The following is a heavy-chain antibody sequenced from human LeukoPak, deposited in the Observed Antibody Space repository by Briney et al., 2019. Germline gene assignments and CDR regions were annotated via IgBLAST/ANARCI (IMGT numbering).Heavy chain of an antibody. J-gene: IGHJ4*02. CDR1: GFTFSSYA. Sequence: PGGSLGLSCAASGFTFSSYAMSWVRQAPGKGLEWVSAISGSGGSTCYADSVKGRFTISRDNSKNTLYLQMNSLRAEDTAVYYCAKDAEYRRMDRYFDYWGQGTLVTVSS. V-gene: IGHV3-23*01. CDR3: AKDAEYRRMDRYFDY. D-gene: IGHD1-14*01. CDR2: ISGSGGST.